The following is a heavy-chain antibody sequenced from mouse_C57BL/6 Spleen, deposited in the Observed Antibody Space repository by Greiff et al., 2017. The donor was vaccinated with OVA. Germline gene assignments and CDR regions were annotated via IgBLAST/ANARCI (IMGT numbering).Heavy chain of an antibody. Sequence: EVKLQESGGGLVQPKGSLKLSCAASGFTFNTYAMHWVRQAPGTGLEWVARISSKSSNYATYYADSVKDRFTISRDDSQSMLYLQMNNLKTEDTARYYCVREGSNYGAYWGQGTLVTVSA. D-gene: IGHD2-5*01. CDR1: GFTFNTYA. V-gene: IGHV10-3*01. J-gene: IGHJ3*01. CDR2: ISSKSSNYAT. CDR3: VREGSNYGAY.